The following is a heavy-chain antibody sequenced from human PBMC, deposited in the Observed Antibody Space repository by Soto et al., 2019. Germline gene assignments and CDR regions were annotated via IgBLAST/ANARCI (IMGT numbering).Heavy chain of an antibody. V-gene: IGHV1-3*01. J-gene: IGHJ5*02. CDR3: ARGGVLSIVATIGWFDP. D-gene: IGHD5-12*01. CDR2: INAGNGNT. CDR1: GYTFTSYA. Sequence: ASVKVSCKASGYTFTSYAMHWVRQAPGQRLEWMGWINAGNGNTKFSQKFQGRVTLTRDTSASTAYMELSSLRSEDTAVYYCARGGVLSIVATIGWFDPWGQGTLVTVSS.